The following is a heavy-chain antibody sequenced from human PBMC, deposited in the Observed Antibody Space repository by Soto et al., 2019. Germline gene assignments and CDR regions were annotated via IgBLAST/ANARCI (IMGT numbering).Heavy chain of an antibody. CDR3: ARRHLAVAVSPWFDP. Sequence: QVTLKESGPVLVKPTETLTLRCTVSGLSITDSEMGVSWIRQPPGQPLQWLAHIYSSGEKYYRTFLKSRLAISKDTSKSQIVLTMTNMDPAETATYYCARRHLAVAVSPWFDPWGQGIPVTVSS. CDR1: GLSITDSEMG. CDR2: IYSSGEK. V-gene: IGHV2-26*01. J-gene: IGHJ5*02. D-gene: IGHD6-19*01.